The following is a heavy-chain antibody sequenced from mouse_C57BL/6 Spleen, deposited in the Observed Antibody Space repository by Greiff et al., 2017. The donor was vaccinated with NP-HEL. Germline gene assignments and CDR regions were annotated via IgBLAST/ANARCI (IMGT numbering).Heavy chain of an antibody. D-gene: IGHD2-5*01. J-gene: IGHJ3*01. Sequence: QVQLQQSGAELVKPGASVKISCKASGYAFSSYWMNWVKQRPGKGLEWIGQIYPGDGDTNYNGKFKGKATLTADKSSSTAYMQLSSLTSEDSAVYCGARLDSNCGWFAYWGKGTLVTVSA. CDR3: ARLDSNCGWFAY. V-gene: IGHV1-80*01. CDR1: GYAFSSYW. CDR2: IYPGDGDT.